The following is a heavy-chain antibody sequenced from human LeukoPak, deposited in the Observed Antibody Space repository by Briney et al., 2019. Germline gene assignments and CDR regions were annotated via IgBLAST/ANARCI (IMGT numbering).Heavy chain of an antibody. CDR3: ARLSIVGATNFDY. Sequence: SETLSLTCAVYGGSFSGYYWSWIRQPPGKGLEWIGEINHSGSTNYNPSLKSRVTISVDTSKNQFSLKLSSVTAADTAVYYCARLSIVGATNFDYWGRGTLVTVSS. D-gene: IGHD1-26*01. V-gene: IGHV4-34*01. CDR1: GGSFSGYY. CDR2: INHSGST. J-gene: IGHJ4*02.